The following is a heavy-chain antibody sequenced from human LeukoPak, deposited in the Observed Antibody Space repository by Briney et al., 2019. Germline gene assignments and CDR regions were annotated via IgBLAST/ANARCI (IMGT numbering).Heavy chain of an antibody. Sequence: SETLSLTCAGYGGSFSGYYWSWIRQPPGKGLEWIGEINHSGSTNYNPSLKSRVTISVDTFKNQFSLKLSSVTAADTAVYYCARGHYDYVWGSYRYTSWFDPWGQGTLVTVSS. D-gene: IGHD3-16*02. J-gene: IGHJ5*02. CDR3: ARGHYDYVWGSYRYTSWFDP. CDR2: INHSGST. V-gene: IGHV4-34*01. CDR1: GGSFSGYY.